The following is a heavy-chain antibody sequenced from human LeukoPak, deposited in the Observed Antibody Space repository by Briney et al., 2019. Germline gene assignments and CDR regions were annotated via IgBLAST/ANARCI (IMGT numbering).Heavy chain of an antibody. J-gene: IGHJ4*02. V-gene: IGHV7-4-1*02. CDR2: INTNTGNP. CDR1: GYTFTSYA. D-gene: IGHD5-18*01. CDR3: ARGDHPGGYSYGPQVADY. Sequence: ASVKVSCKASGYTFTSYAMNWVRQAPGQGLEWMGWINTNTGNPTYAQGFTGRFVFSLDTSVSTAYLQISSLKAEDTAVYYCARGDHPGGYSYGPQVADYWGQGTLVTVSS.